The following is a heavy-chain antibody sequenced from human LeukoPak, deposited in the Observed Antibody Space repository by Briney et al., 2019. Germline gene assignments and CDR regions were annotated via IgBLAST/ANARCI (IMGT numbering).Heavy chain of an antibody. CDR3: AKASVSSGWFLV. V-gene: IGHV3-30*18. J-gene: IGHJ4*02. Sequence: GGSLRLSCATSGFTFSSYGMHWVRQAPGKGLEWVAVISYDGSNKYYVDSVKGRFTIFRDNSKNTLYLQMNSLRAEDTAVYYCAKASVSSGWFLVRGQGTLVTVSS. CDR2: ISYDGSNK. D-gene: IGHD6-19*01. CDR1: GFTFSSYG.